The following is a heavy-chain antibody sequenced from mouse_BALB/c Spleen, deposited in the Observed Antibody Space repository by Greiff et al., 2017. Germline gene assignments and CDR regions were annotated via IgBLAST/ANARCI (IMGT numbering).Heavy chain of an antibody. CDR3: AREDY. J-gene: IGHJ4*01. CDR1: GFTFSDYY. V-gene: IGHV5-4*02. CDR2: ISDGGSYT. Sequence: DVMLVESGGGLVKPGGSLKLSCAASGFTFSDYYMYWVRQTPETRLEWVATISDGGSYTYYPDSVKGRFTISRDNAKNNLYLQMSSLKSEDTAMYYCAREDYWGQGTSVTVSS.